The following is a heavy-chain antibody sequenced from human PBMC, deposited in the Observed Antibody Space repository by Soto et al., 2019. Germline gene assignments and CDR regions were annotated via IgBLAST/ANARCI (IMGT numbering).Heavy chain of an antibody. CDR1: GFTFGDYA. Sequence: SLRLSCTASGFTFGDYAMSWFRQAPGKGLEWVGFIRSKAYGGTTEYAASVKGRFTISRDDSKSIAYLQMNSLKTEDTAVYYCTKDYGGNTYDYWGQGTLVTVSS. CDR2: IRSKAYGGTT. CDR3: TKDYGGNTYDY. V-gene: IGHV3-49*03. D-gene: IGHD4-17*01. J-gene: IGHJ4*02.